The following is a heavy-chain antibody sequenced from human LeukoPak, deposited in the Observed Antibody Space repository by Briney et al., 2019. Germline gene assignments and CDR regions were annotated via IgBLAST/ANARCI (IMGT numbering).Heavy chain of an antibody. CDR2: IYYSGST. CDR3: ARGVNFEY. V-gene: IGHV4-59*01. D-gene: IGHD3-10*01. CDR1: GGSICNYY. J-gene: IGHJ4*02. Sequence: SETLSLTCTVSGGSICNYYWSWIRQPPGKGLEWIGYIYYSGSTNYNPSLKSRVTISVDTSKNQFSLKLSSVTAADTAVYYCARGVNFEYWGQGTLVTVSS.